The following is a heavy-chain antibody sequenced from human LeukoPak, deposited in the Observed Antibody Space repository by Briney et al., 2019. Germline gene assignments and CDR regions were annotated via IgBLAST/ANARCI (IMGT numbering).Heavy chain of an antibody. CDR1: GFTFSSYA. V-gene: IGHV3-30-3*01. D-gene: IGHD4-11*01. Sequence: GGSLRLSCAASGFTFSSYAMGWVRQAPGKGLEWVAVISYDGSNKYYADSVKGRFTISRDSSKNTLYLQMNSLRAEDTAVYYCARGGVTVTTEDFDYWGQGTLVTVSS. CDR2: ISYDGSNK. CDR3: ARGGVTVTTEDFDY. J-gene: IGHJ4*02.